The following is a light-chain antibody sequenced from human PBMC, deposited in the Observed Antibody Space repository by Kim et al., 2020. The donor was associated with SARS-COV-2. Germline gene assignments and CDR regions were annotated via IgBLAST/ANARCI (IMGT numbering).Light chain of an antibody. V-gene: IGKV3-11*01. CDR3: QQRISWPFT. CDR1: QGVSTF. J-gene: IGKJ3*01. Sequence: EIVLTQPPATLSLSPGERATLSCRASQGVSTFLAWYQQKPGQAPRLLIHDASNRANGIPARFSGSGSGTDFTLTISSLEPGDFAVYYCQQRISWPFTFGPGTKVDIK. CDR2: DAS.